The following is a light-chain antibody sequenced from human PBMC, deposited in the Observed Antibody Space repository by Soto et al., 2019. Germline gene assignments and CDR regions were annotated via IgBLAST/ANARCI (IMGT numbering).Light chain of an antibody. CDR1: SXDVGGYDY. V-gene: IGLV2-14*01. CDR3: SSYSISTAYL. CDR2: EVN. Sequence: QSVLTQPASVSGSPGQSFTISCTGTSXDVGGYDYVSWYQLHPGKAPKLMVFEVNNRPSGVSYRFSGSKSGNTASLTISGLQAEDEADYFCSSYSISTAYLFGTGTKVTVL. J-gene: IGLJ1*01.